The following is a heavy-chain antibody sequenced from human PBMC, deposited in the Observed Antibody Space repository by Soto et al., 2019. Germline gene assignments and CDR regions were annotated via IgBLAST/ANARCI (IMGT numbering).Heavy chain of an antibody. V-gene: IGHV2-5*02. CDR2: IYWDDDK. CDR3: ARMISGSYFPS. CDR1: GFSLSTNGVG. Sequence: QITLKESGPTLVKPTETLTLTCTVSGFSLSTNGVGVGWIRQPPGKALEWLALIYWDDDKRYIPSLRSRLTITKDTSKNQVVLTMTNLDPVDTATYYCARMISGSYFPSWGQGTPVTVSS. J-gene: IGHJ5*02. D-gene: IGHD1-26*01.